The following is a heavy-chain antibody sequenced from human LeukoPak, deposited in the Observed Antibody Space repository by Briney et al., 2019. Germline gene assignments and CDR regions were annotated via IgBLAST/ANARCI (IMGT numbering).Heavy chain of an antibody. D-gene: IGHD6-19*01. J-gene: IGHJ3*02. CDR3: ARREAVAGIGAFDI. Sequence: SETLSLTCAVSSYSISSGYYWGWIRQPPGKGLEWIGSFYHSGSTYYNPSLKSRVTISVDTSKNQFSLKLSSVTAADTAVYYCARREAVAGIGAFDIWGQGTVVTVSS. CDR1: SYSISSGYY. CDR2: FYHSGST. V-gene: IGHV4-38-2*01.